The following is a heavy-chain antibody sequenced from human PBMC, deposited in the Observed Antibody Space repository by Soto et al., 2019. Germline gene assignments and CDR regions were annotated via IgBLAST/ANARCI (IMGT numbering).Heavy chain of an antibody. CDR2: IYYSGST. J-gene: IGHJ4*02. Sequence: SETLSLTCTVSGGSVSSGSYYWSWIRQPPGKGLEWIGYIYYSGSTNYNPSLKSRVTISVDTSKNQFSLKLSSVTAADTAVYYCARWGAAGYLFDYWGQGTLVTVSS. CDR3: ARWGAAGYLFDY. D-gene: IGHD3-16*01. V-gene: IGHV4-61*01. CDR1: GGSVSSGSYY.